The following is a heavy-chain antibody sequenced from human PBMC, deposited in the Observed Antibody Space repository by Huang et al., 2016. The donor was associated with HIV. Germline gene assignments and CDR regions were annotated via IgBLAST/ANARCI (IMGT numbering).Heavy chain of an antibody. CDR3: ARESNIVVVPHTIKFFDY. V-gene: IGHV1-69*01. J-gene: IGHJ4*02. CDR2: IIPIFGTT. D-gene: IGHD2-2*01. CDR1: GGSFSNHV. Sequence: QVQLVQSGAEVKKPGSSVKVSCKASGGSFSNHVFSWVRQGPGQGREWMGGIIPIFGTTNYAQKFQGRGTITADESTGAAYLELSSLRSEDTAVYFCARESNIVVVPHTIKFFDYWGQGTLVTVSS.